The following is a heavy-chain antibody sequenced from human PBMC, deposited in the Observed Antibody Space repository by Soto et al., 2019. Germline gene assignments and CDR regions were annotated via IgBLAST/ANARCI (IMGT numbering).Heavy chain of an antibody. V-gene: IGHV3-33*01. J-gene: IGHJ3*02. CDR2: VWFDGSDK. CDR1: TFTFSSYG. Sequence: GGSLRLSCAASTFTFSSYGMHWVRQAPGKGLEWVALVWFDGSDKYYTDSVKGRFTISRDNSKNTLYLQMNSLRAEDTAVYYCARLYCSSSSCYSVGAFDIWGQGTMVTVSS. CDR3: ARLYCSSSSCYSVGAFDI. D-gene: IGHD2-2*01.